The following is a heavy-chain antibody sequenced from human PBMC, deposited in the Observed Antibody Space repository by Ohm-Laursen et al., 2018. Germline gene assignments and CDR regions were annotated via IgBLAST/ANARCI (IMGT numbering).Heavy chain of an antibody. J-gene: IGHJ4*02. CDR2: ISSSSSYI. V-gene: IGHV3-21*01. CDR3: ARSLGSAAFDY. Sequence: GSLRLSCTASGFTFSSYSMNWVRQAPGKGLEWVSSISSSSSYIYYADSVKGRFTISRDNAKNSLYLQMNSLRAEDTAVYYCARSLGSAAFDYWGQGTLVTVSS. CDR1: GFTFSSYS. D-gene: IGHD6-13*01.